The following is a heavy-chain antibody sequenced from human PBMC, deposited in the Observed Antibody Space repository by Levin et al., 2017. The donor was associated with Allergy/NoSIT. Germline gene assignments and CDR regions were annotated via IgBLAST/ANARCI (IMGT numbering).Heavy chain of an antibody. D-gene: IGHD3-22*01. V-gene: IGHV1-69*01. CDR1: GGTFRSYA. CDR3: AREGSDTAGYYAF. J-gene: IGHJ4*02. Sequence: KISCQASGGTFRSYAITWVRQAPGLGLEWVGGIVPMFGTPNYAQNFQARVTITADESTNTAYMELRGLTSEDTAVYYCAREGSDTAGYYAFWGQGTRVTVSS. CDR2: IVPMFGTP.